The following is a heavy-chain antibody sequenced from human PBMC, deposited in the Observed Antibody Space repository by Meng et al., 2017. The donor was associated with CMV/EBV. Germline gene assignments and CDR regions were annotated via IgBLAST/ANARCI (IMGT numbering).Heavy chain of an antibody. D-gene: IGHD1-26*01. CDR2: INHSGST. CDR3: ARGGGGEWELLHYFDY. J-gene: IGHJ4*02. V-gene: IGHV4-34*01. Sequence: QVQLQQWGAGLLKPSDTLSLTCACYGGSFSGYYWSWVRQPPGKGLEWIGEINHSGSTNYNPSLKSRVTISVDTSKNQFSLKLSSVTAADTAVYYCARGGGGEWELLHYFDYWGQGTLVTVSS. CDR1: GGSFSGYY.